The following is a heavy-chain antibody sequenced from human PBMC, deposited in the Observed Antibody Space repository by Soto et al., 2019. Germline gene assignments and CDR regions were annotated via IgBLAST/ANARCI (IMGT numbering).Heavy chain of an antibody. CDR2: ISSSSSTI. CDR1: GFTFSSYS. J-gene: IGHJ4*02. Sequence: EVQLVESGGGLVQPGGSLRLSCAASGFTFSSYSMNWVRQAPGKGLEWVSYISSSSSTIYYADSVKGRFTISRDNDKNSLYLQMNSLRAEDTAVYYCARDAPVTGTTLDYWGQGTLVTLS. CDR3: ARDAPVTGTTLDY. D-gene: IGHD1-20*01. V-gene: IGHV3-48*01.